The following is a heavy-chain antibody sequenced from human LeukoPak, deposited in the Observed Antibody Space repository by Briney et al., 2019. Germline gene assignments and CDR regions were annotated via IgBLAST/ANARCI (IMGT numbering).Heavy chain of an antibody. CDR3: ARDDLDTVMGACDR. CDR1: GYIFTNYG. D-gene: IGHD5-18*01. CDR2: ISGYNGNT. J-gene: IGHJ5*02. Sequence: ASVKLSCKASGYIFTNYGISWVRQAPGQGLEWMGRISGYNGNTKYAQKFQGRVTMTTDTSTSTAYMELRSLISDDTAVYFCARDDLDTVMGACDRWGQGTLVIVSS. V-gene: IGHV1-18*04.